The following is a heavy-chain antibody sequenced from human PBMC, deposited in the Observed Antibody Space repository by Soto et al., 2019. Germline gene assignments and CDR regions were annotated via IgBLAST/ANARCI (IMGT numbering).Heavy chain of an antibody. CDR3: ARVQPQEQGDAFDI. Sequence: QVQLQESGPGLVKPSQTLSLTCTVSGVSISSGGYYLSWIRQHPGKGLEWIGYIYYSGSTYYNPSLKSRVTISVDTSKNQFSLKLSSVTAADTAVYYCARVQPQEQGDAFDIWGQGTMVTVSS. D-gene: IGHD1-1*01. V-gene: IGHV4-31*03. CDR1: GVSISSGGYY. J-gene: IGHJ3*02. CDR2: IYYSGST.